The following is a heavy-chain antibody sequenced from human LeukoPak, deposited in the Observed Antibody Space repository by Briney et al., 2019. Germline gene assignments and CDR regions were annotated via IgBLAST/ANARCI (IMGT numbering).Heavy chain of an antibody. J-gene: IGHJ5*02. CDR3: ARELYGSGRNWFDP. V-gene: IGHV1-8*02. CDR2: MNPNSGNT. D-gene: IGHD3-10*01. Sequence: ASVKVSCKASGYTITNNYMHWVRQAPGQGLEWMGWMNPNSGNTGYAQKFQGRVTMTRNTSISTAYMELSSLRSEDTAVYYCARELYGSGRNWFDPWGQGTLVTVSS. CDR1: GYTITNNY.